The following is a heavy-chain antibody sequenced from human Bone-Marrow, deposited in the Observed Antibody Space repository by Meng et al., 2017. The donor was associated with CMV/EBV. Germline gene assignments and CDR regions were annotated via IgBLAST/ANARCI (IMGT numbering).Heavy chain of an antibody. CDR2: ISWNSGSI. J-gene: IGHJ6*02. CDR3: AKGRWGHYYYGMDV. CDR1: GFTFDDYA. V-gene: IGHV3-9*01. D-gene: IGHD3-16*01. Sequence: SLKISCAASGFTFDDYAMHWVRQAPGKGLEWVSGISWNSGSIGYADSVKGRFTISRDNAKNSLCLQMNSLRAEDTALYYCAKGRWGHYYYGMDVWGQGTTVTFSS.